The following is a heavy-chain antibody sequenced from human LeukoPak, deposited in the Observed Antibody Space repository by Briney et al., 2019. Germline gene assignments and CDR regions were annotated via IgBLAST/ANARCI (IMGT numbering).Heavy chain of an antibody. Sequence: SETLSLTCTVSGGSISSSSYYWGWIRQPPGKGLEWIGSIYYSGSTYYNPSLKSRVTISVDTSKNQFSLKLSSVTAADTAVYYCASIFTSGWYNARNGFDPWGQGTMVTGYS. D-gene: IGHD6-19*01. CDR3: ASIFTSGWYNARNGFDP. CDR1: GGSISSSSYY. J-gene: IGHJ3*01. CDR2: IYYSGST. V-gene: IGHV4-39*01.